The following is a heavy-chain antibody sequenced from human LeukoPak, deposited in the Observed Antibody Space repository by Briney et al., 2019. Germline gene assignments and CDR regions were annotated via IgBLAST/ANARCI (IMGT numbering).Heavy chain of an antibody. D-gene: IGHD6-13*01. CDR1: GFTFSSYW. Sequence: GGSLRLSCAASGFTFSSYWMHWVRQAPGKGLVWVGRIKSKTDGGTTDYAAPVKGRFTISRDDSKNTLYLQMNSLKTEDTAVYYCTSIAAAGTNRDYWGQGTLVTVSS. V-gene: IGHV3-15*01. CDR2: IKSKTDGGTT. J-gene: IGHJ4*02. CDR3: TSIAAAGTNRDY.